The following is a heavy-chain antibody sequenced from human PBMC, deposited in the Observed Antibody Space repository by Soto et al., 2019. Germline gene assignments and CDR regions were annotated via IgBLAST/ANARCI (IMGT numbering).Heavy chain of an antibody. D-gene: IGHD6-19*01. V-gene: IGHV1-3*01. CDR2: INAGNGNT. CDR1: GYGFTSYA. CDR3: ARVRGSGWYAGFDP. J-gene: IGHJ5*02. Sequence: ASVKVSCKASGYGFTSYAMHWVRQAPGQRLEWMGWINAGNGNTKYSQKFQGRVTITRDTSASTAYMELSSLRSEDTAVYYCARVRGSGWYAGFDPWGQGTLVTVSS.